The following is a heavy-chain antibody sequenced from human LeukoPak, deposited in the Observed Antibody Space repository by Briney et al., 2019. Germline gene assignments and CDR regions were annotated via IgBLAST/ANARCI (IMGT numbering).Heavy chain of an antibody. CDR1: GGSISSSSYY. D-gene: IGHD3-10*01. J-gene: IGHJ4*02. Sequence: SETLSLTCTVSGGSISSSSYYWGWIRQPPGKGLEWIGSIYYSGSTYYNPSLKSRVTISVDTSKNQFSLKLSSVTAADTAVYYCASLGMVRGVTYDYWGQGTLVTVSS. V-gene: IGHV4-39*07. CDR3: ASLGMVRGVTYDY. CDR2: IYYSGST.